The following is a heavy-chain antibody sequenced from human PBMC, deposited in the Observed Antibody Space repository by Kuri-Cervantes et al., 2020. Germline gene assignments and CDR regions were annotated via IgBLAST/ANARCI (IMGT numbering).Heavy chain of an antibody. CDR3: ARDPTLGMIVVVSDAFDI. D-gene: IGHD3-22*01. CDR2: ISSSSSYI. Sequence: GESLKISCAASGFTFSSYAMHWVRQAPGKGLEWVSSISSSSSYIYYADSVKGRFTISRDNAKNSLYLQMNSLRAEDTAVYYCARDPTLGMIVVVSDAFDIWGQGTMVTVSS. J-gene: IGHJ3*02. V-gene: IGHV3-21*01. CDR1: GFTFSSYA.